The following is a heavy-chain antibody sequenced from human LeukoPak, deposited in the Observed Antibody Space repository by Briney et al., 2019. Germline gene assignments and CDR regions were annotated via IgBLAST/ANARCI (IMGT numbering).Heavy chain of an antibody. CDR2: MYYSGST. CDR3: ARGILTGYSLYFDY. Sequence: SETLSLNCTVSGGSISSSSYYWGWIRQPPGKGLEWIGSMYYSGSTYYNPSLKSRVTISVDTSKNQFSLKLSSVTAADTAVYYCARGILTGYSLYFDYWGQGTLVTVSS. J-gene: IGHJ4*02. CDR1: GGSISSSSYY. V-gene: IGHV4-39*07. D-gene: IGHD3-9*01.